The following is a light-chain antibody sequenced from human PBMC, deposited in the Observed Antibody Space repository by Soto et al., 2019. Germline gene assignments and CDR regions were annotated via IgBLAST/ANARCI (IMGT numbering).Light chain of an antibody. J-gene: IGLJ3*02. CDR3: SPDTSSSNPLV. Sequence: QSVLTQPASVAGSPGQSITISCTGTSSDVGGYNYVSCYQQHPGKAPKLMIYDVTNRPSGVSNRFSGSRSGNTASLTISGSQAEDEADYYCSPDTSSSNPLVFGGGTKLTVL. CDR2: DVT. V-gene: IGLV2-14*01. CDR1: SSDVGGYNY.